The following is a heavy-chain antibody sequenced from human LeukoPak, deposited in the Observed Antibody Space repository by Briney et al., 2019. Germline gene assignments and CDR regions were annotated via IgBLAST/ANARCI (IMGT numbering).Heavy chain of an antibody. V-gene: IGHV1-2*02. D-gene: IGHD6-19*01. CDR2: INPNSGDT. CDR3: ARDKSGNSGWYSYFDY. J-gene: IGHJ4*02. Sequence: ASVKVSCKASGYTFTGYYMHWVRQAPGQGLEWMGWINPNSGDTNYAQKFQGRVTMTRDTSISTAYMELSRLRSDDTAVYYCARDKSGNSGWYSYFDYWGQGTLVTVSS. CDR1: GYTFTGYY.